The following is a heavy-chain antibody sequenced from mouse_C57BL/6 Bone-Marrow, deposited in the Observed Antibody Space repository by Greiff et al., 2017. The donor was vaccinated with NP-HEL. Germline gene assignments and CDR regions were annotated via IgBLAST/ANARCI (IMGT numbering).Heavy chain of an antibody. CDR2: IYPRSGNT. V-gene: IGHV1-81*01. Sequence: VKLMESGAELARPGASVKLSCKASGYTFTSYGISWVKQRTGQGLEWIGEIYPRSGNTYYNEKFKGKATLTADKSSSTAYMELRSLTSEDSAVDFCAREAWQLFDYWGQGTTLTVSS. J-gene: IGHJ2*01. D-gene: IGHD6-1*01. CDR3: AREAWQLFDY. CDR1: GYTFTSYG.